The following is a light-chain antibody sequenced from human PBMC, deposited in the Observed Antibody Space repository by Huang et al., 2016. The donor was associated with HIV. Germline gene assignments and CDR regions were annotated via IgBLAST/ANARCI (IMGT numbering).Light chain of an antibody. J-gene: IGKJ1*01. V-gene: IGKV1-5*03. CDR2: KAS. CDR3: QQQWT. CDR1: HRSSSW. Sequence: DIQMTQSPSTLSAFVGDRVTNTCRTSHRSSSWLAWYQQKPGKAPNLLISKASNLESGVPSRFSGNGSGTEFTLTISGLQPDDLATYYCQQQWTFGQGTKVEI.